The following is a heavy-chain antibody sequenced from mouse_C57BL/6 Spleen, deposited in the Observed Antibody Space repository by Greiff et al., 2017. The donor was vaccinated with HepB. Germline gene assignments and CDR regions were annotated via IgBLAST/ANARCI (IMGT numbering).Heavy chain of an antibody. Sequence: EVKLMESGGGLVKPGGSLKLSCAASGFTFSSYAMSWVRQTPEKRLEWVATISDGGSYTYYPDNVKGRFTISRDNAKNNLYLQMSHLKSEDTAMYYCARGVYSNYFDYWGQGTTLTVSS. D-gene: IGHD2-5*01. CDR1: GFTFSSYA. V-gene: IGHV5-4*03. CDR3: ARGVYSNYFDY. J-gene: IGHJ2*01. CDR2: ISDGGSYT.